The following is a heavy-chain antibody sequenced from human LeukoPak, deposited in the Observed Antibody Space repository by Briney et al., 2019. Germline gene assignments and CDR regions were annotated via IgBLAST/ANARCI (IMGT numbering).Heavy chain of an antibody. Sequence: ASVQVSCKASGYTFTSYAMHWVRQAPGQRLEWMGWINAGNGNTKYSQKFQGRVTITRDTSASTAYMELSSLRSEDTAVYYCARESRDYYYYYGMDVWGQGTTVTVSS. CDR3: ARESRDYYYYYGMDV. J-gene: IGHJ6*02. CDR2: INAGNGNT. CDR1: GYTFTSYA. V-gene: IGHV1-3*01.